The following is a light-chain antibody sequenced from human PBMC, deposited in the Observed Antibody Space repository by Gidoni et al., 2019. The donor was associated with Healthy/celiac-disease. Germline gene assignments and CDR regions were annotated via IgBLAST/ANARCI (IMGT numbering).Light chain of an antibody. CDR2: GNS. J-gene: IGLJ2*01. V-gene: IGLV1-40*01. Sequence: QSVLTQPPSVSEAPGQRVTISCTGSSSNIGAGYDVHWYQQLPGTAPKLLIHGNSNRPSGVPDRFSGSKSGTSASLAITGLQAEDEADYYCQSYDSSLSGVVFGGGTKLTVL. CDR1: SSNIGAGYD. CDR3: QSYDSSLSGVV.